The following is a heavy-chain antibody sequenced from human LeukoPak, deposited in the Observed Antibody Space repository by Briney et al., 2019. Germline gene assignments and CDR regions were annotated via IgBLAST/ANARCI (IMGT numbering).Heavy chain of an antibody. V-gene: IGHV3-23*01. J-gene: IGHJ4*02. CDR1: GFTFSSYA. CDR3: AKVRSRYCSSTSCYCVSDY. Sequence: PGGSLRLSCAASGFTFSSYAMSWVRQAPGNGLEWVSAISGSGGSTYYADSVKGRFTISRDNSKNTLYLQMNSLRAEDTAVYYCAKVRSRYCSSTSCYCVSDYWGQGTLVTVSS. CDR2: ISGSGGST. D-gene: IGHD2-2*01.